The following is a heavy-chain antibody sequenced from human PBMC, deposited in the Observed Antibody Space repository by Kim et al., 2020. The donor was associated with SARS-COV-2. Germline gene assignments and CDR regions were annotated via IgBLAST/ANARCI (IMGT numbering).Heavy chain of an antibody. V-gene: IGHV3-21*01. Sequence: GGSLRLSCAASGFTFISYSMTWVRQAPGKGLEWVSSISSSSSYKYYGDSVKGRFTISRDNAKNSLYLQMNSLRAEDTAVYYCARVVRKQLSRRAVDIWGQGTKVTVSS. CDR2: ISSSSSYK. J-gene: IGHJ3*02. CDR1: GFTFISYS. CDR3: ARVVRKQLSRRAVDI. D-gene: IGHD6-13*01.